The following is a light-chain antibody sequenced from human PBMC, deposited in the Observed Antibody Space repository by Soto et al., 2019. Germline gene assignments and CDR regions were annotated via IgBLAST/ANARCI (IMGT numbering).Light chain of an antibody. V-gene: IGKV1-5*03. CDR1: QSISSW. CDR2: KAA. J-gene: IGKJ2*01. Sequence: DIQMTQSPSTLSASVGVRVTITCRASQSISSWLAWYQQKPGTAPKLLIYKAASLESGVPARFIGSGSGPEFTLTISSLQPDDFAAYYCQQYNSNPYPFGQGTKLEIK. CDR3: QQYNSNPYP.